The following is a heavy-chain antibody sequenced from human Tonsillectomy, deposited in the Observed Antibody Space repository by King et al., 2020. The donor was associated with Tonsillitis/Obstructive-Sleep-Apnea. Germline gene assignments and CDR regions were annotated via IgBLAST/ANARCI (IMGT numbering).Heavy chain of an antibody. V-gene: IGHV3-21*06. CDR1: GFHFSAYT. CDR3: ARGGENDFDDAFDV. Sequence: EVQLVESGGGLVKPGGSLRVSCAASGFHFSAYTMNWVRQAPGKGLEWVSFISGAGSHIYYAESVRGRFTISRDNPKNSVFLQMDSLRAEDTAVYYCARGGENDFDDAFDVWGQGTMVTVSS. J-gene: IGHJ3*01. D-gene: IGHD3-10*01. CDR2: ISGAGSHI.